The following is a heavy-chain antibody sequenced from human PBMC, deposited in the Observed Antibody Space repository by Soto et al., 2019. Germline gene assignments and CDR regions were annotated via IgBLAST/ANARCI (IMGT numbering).Heavy chain of an antibody. CDR1: GGTFSSYA. V-gene: IGHV1-69*13. Sequence: ASVKVSCKASGGTFSSYAISWVRQAPGQGLEWMGGIIPIFGTASYAQKFQGRVTITADESTSTAYMELSSLRSEDTAVYYCARDGEYYYDSSGYYPQYYFDYWGQGTLVTVSS. J-gene: IGHJ4*02. CDR2: IIPIFGTA. CDR3: ARDGEYYYDSSGYYPQYYFDY. D-gene: IGHD3-22*01.